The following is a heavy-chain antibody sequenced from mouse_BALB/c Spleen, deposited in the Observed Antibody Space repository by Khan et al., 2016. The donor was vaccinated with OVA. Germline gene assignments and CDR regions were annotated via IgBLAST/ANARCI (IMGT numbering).Heavy chain of an antibody. Sequence: VQLKESGAELVKPGASVKLSCTASGFNIKDTYMHWVKQRPEQGLEWIGRIDPANGNTKYDPKFQGKATITADPSSNTAYLQLSSLTSEDTAVYYCASEGNYYAPFAYWGQGTLVTVSA. CDR2: IDPANGNT. D-gene: IGHD2-1*01. V-gene: IGHV14-3*02. J-gene: IGHJ3*01. CDR1: GFNIKDTY. CDR3: ASEGNYYAPFAY.